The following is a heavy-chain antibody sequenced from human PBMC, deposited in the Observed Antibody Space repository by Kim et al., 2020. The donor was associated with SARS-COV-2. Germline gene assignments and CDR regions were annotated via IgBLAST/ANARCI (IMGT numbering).Heavy chain of an antibody. CDR3: ARGVLYGSGSYPFDY. CDR1: GFTVSSNS. Sequence: GGSLRLSCAASGFTVSSNSMSWVRQAPGKGLEWVSVIYSGGSTYYADSVKSRFTISRDNSNNTLYLQLNSLRAEDTAVYYCARGVLYGSGSYPFDYWGQGTLVTVSS. J-gene: IGHJ4*02. CDR2: IYSGGST. V-gene: IGHV3-53*01. D-gene: IGHD3-10*01.